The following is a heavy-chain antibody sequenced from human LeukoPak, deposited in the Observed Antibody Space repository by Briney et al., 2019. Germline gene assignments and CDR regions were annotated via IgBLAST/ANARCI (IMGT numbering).Heavy chain of an antibody. CDR2: IYSGGST. J-gene: IGHJ4*02. CDR1: GFVVSHNY. Sequence: GGSLRLSCAASGFVVSHNYMSWVRQSSGKGLESVSLIYSGGSTYYADSVKGRFTISRDNSKNTLYLQMNNLRAEDAAVYYCARPHCGGGSCYLDYWGQGTLVTVSS. V-gene: IGHV3-53*01. D-gene: IGHD2-15*01. CDR3: ARPHCGGGSCYLDY.